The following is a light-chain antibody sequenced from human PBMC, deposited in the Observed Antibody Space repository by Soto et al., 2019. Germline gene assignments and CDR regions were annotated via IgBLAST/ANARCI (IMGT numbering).Light chain of an antibody. J-gene: IGLJ7*01. CDR2: EVS. CDR3: SSYTTTSTAV. V-gene: IGLV2-14*01. CDR1: SSDIGAYNY. Sequence: QSALTQPASVSGSPGQSITNSCTGTSSDIGAYNYVSWYQQYPGKAPKLMIYEVSNRPSGVSNRFSGSKSGNTASLTISGLQAEDEADYYCSSYTTTSTAVFGGGTQLTVL.